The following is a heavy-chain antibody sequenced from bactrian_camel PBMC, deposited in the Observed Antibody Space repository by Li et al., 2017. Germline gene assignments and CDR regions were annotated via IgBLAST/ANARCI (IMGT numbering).Heavy chain of an antibody. CDR2: LDTHGET. D-gene: IGHD4*01. J-gene: IGHJ4*01. V-gene: IGHV3S6*01. CDR3: VVAVRSQCGYIATMGYTY. CDR1: VSSANDYC. Sequence: HVQLVESGGGSVQAGGSLRLSCAVSVSSANDYCLGWFRQASGKEREWVGSLDTHGETKYSNSVKGRFIISKDDAENTLSLQMNSLVPEDTSLYYCVVAVRSQCGYIATMGYTYRGQGTQVTVS.